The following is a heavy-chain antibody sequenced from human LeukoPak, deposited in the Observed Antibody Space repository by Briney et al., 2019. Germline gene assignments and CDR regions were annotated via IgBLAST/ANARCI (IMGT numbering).Heavy chain of an antibody. CDR2: IIPIFGTA. CDR3: ATRASVRCSGGSCYSEYWYFDL. J-gene: IGHJ2*01. V-gene: IGHV1-69*13. CDR1: GGTFSSYA. D-gene: IGHD2-15*01. Sequence: ASVKVSCKASGGTFSSYAISWVRQAPGQGLEWMGGIIPIFGTANYAQKFQGRVTITADESTSTAYMELSSLRSEDTAVYYCATRASVRCSGGSCYSEYWYFDLWGRGTLVTVSS.